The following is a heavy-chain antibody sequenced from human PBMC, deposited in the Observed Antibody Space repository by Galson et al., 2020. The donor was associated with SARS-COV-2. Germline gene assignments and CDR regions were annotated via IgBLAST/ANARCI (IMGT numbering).Heavy chain of an antibody. Sequence: GESMKISCAASGLTFNNAWMNWVRQAPGKGLEWVGRIKSKSDGGVVDYAAPVKGRFTISRDDSKNTLYLQMSSLKTEDTDVYYCAADLGACCRADCYYCGQGTLGTVSS. J-gene: IGHJ4*02. CDR3: AADLGACCRADCYY. CDR1: GLTFNNAW. CDR2: IKSKSDGGVV. D-gene: IGHD2-21*01. V-gene: IGHV3-15*07.